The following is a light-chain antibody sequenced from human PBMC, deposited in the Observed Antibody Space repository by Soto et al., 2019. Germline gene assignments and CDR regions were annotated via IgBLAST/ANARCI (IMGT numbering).Light chain of an antibody. CDR3: QQYNSYWT. J-gene: IGKJ1*01. CDR2: KAS. Sequence: DIQMTQSPSTLSASVGDRVTITCRASQSISSWLAWYQQKPGKAPKLLIYKASILESGVPSRFSGSGSGTEFTLTISSLQPEDSATYYCQQYNSYWTFGQGTKVEIK. CDR1: QSISSW. V-gene: IGKV1-5*03.